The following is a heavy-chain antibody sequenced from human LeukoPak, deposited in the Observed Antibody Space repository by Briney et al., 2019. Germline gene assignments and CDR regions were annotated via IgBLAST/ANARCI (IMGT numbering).Heavy chain of an antibody. CDR3: AREGIAAAGVCFDY. CDR1: GYTFSSYW. D-gene: IGHD6-13*01. CDR2: IKQDGSEK. V-gene: IGHV3-7*03. Sequence: GGSLRLSCAASGYTFSSYWMSWVRQAPGKGLEWVANIKQDGSEKYYVDSVKGRFTISRDNAKNSLYLQMNSLRAEDTAVYYCAREGIAAAGVCFDYRGQGTLVTVSS. J-gene: IGHJ4*02.